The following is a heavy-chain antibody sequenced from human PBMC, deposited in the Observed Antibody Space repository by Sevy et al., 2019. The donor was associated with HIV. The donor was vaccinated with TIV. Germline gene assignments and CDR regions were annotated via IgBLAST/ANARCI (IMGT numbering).Heavy chain of an antibody. CDR2: IYWNDDK. J-gene: IGHJ4*02. V-gene: IGHV2-5*01. CDR3: VYIPISYVRGVIFLDPHFDY. Sequence: SGPTLVKPTQTLTLTCTFSGFSLSTSGVGVGWIRQPPGKALEWLALIYWNDDKPYSPSLKSRLTINKDTPKNQVVLKMNHMDPADTATYFCVYIPISYVRGVIFLDPHFDYWGQGTLVTVSS. D-gene: IGHD3-10*02. CDR1: GFSLSTSGVG.